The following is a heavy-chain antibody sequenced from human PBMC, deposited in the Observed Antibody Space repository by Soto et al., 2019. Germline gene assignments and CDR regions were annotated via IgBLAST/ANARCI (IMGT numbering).Heavy chain of an antibody. CDR1: GFTFSSYG. J-gene: IGHJ6*02. CDR2: ISYDGSEK. CDR3: ARDLRGCSGGTCYSTYHYGMDV. D-gene: IGHD2-15*01. Sequence: QVQLVESGGGVVQPGRSLRLSCAASGFTFSSYGIHWVRQAPGKGLEWVAVISYDGSEKYYADSVKGRFTISRDNSKNTLVLQMSSLRPDDTAVYYCARDLRGCSGGTCYSTYHYGMDVWGHGTTVTVSS. V-gene: IGHV3-30-3*01.